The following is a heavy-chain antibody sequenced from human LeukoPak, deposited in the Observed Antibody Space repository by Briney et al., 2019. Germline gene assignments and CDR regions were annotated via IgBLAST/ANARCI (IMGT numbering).Heavy chain of an antibody. D-gene: IGHD5-18*01. CDR1: GYTFTSYA. J-gene: IGHJ4*02. CDR2: IIPIFGTA. Sequence: SVKVSCKASGYTFTSYAISWVRQAPGQGLEWMGGIIPIFGTANYAQKFQGRVTITAGESTSTAYMELSSLRSEDTAVYYCARVADTAMVEGIDYWGQGTLVTVSS. CDR3: ARVADTAMVEGIDY. V-gene: IGHV1-69*13.